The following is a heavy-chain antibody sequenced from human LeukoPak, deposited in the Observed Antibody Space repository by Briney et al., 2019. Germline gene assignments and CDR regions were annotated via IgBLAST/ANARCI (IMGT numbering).Heavy chain of an antibody. CDR2: IYYSGST. V-gene: IGHV4-39*01. Sequence: SETLSLTFTVSGGSINSYYWGWIRQPPGKGLEWIGSIYYSGSTYYNPSLKGRVTISVDTSKNQFSLKLSSVTAADTAVYYCARLPRYYYDSSGAWGQGTLVTVSS. D-gene: IGHD3-22*01. CDR1: GGSINSYY. CDR3: ARLPRYYYDSSGA. J-gene: IGHJ5*02.